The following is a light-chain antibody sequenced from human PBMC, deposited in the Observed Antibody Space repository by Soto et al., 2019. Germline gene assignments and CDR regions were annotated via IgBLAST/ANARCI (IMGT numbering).Light chain of an antibody. J-gene: IGKJ5*01. CDR1: QSVSSY. Sequence: VMRQSPATLSLSPGERATLSCRASQSVSSYFAWFQQKPGQAPRLLIYDASKRATGIPARFSGSGSGTDFTLTISSLEPEDFAVYYCQQRSNWITFGQGTRLEIK. CDR3: QQRSNWIT. CDR2: DAS. V-gene: IGKV3-11*01.